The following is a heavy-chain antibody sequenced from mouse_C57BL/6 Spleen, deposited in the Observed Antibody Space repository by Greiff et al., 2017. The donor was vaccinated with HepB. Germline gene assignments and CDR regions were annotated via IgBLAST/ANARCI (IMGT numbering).Heavy chain of an antibody. CDR2: LYPRSGNT. CDR3: ARPLYGSSYEYAWFAY. D-gene: IGHD1-1*01. V-gene: IGHV1-81*01. J-gene: IGHJ3*01. CDR1: GYTFTSYG. Sequence: QVQLKQSGAELARPGASVKLSCKASGYTFTSYGISWVKQRTGQGLAWIGELYPRSGNTYYNEKFKGKATLTADKSSSTAYMELRSLTSEDSAVYFCARPLYGSSYEYAWFAYWGQGTLVTVSA.